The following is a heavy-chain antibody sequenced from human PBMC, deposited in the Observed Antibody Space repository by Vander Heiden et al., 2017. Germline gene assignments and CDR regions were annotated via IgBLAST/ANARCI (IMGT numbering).Heavy chain of an antibody. CDR1: GFSLSTSGVG. D-gene: IGHD2-15*01. CDR2: IYWDDDN. V-gene: IGHV2-5*02. Sequence: QSTLKESGPTLVKPTQTLTLTCTFSGFSLSTSGVGVGWIRQPPGKALEWLALIYWDDDNRYSPSLKSRLTITKDTSKTQVVLTMTNMDPVDTATYYCAHSPCSGGSCYSKVSFLFDYWGQGTLVTVSS. J-gene: IGHJ4*02. CDR3: AHSPCSGGSCYSKVSFLFDY.